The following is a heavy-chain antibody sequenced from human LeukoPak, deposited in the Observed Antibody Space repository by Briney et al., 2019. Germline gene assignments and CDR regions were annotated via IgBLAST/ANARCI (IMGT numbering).Heavy chain of an antibody. CDR1: GYTFSSYD. CDR2: INPKSGNT. J-gene: IGHJ6*02. D-gene: IGHD5-12*01. CDR3: ACATKRETGADQYSGYIRDYYGLDV. V-gene: IGHV1-8*01. Sequence: ASVKVSCKASGYTFSSYDINWVRQAPGQGLEWMGWINPKSGNTGSAQKFQGRVTMTMDTSISTVYMELSSLRSEDTAVYYCACATKRETGADQYSGYIRDYYGLDVWREPTTVSVP.